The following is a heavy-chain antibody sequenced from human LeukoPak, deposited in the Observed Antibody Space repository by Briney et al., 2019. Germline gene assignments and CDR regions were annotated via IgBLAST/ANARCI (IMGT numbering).Heavy chain of an antibody. Sequence: GASVKVSCKASGGTFDRYAISWVRQAPGQGLEWMGGIAPIFGTPNYAQNFQGRVTITTDESTSTAYMELCGLRSDDTAVYYCASHFRSNHYYFYYMDVWGTGTTVTVSS. J-gene: IGHJ6*03. V-gene: IGHV1-69*05. CDR1: GGTFDRYA. CDR3: ASHFRSNHYYFYYMDV. CDR2: IAPIFGTP. D-gene: IGHD3-16*02.